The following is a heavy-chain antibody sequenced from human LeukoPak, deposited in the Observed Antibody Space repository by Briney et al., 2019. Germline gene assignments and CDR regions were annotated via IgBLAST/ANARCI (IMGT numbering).Heavy chain of an antibody. J-gene: IGHJ4*02. CDR2: ISYDGSNK. V-gene: IGHV3-30*04. D-gene: IGHD3-16*01. CDR1: GFTFSRYG. CDR3: AKDYAVGSIDY. Sequence: GGSLRLPCAASGFTFSRYGMHWVRQAPGKGLEWVTAISYDGSNKYYADSVRGRFTISRDNSKNTVSLQMESLRAEDTALYYCAKDYAVGSIDYWGQGTLVTVSS.